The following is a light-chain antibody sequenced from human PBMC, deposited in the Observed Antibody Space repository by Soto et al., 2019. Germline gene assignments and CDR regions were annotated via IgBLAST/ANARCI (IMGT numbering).Light chain of an antibody. CDR3: QQYGGVPYT. CDR1: ESISRDY. V-gene: IGKV3-20*01. Sequence: EIVLTQSPGTLSLSPGQRATLSCRASESISRDYLAWYQQRLGQAPRLLIYGASSGATGIPDRFSGSGSGTDCTLTISRLEPEDFAIYYCQQYGGVPYTFGQGNKLEIK. CDR2: GAS. J-gene: IGKJ2*01.